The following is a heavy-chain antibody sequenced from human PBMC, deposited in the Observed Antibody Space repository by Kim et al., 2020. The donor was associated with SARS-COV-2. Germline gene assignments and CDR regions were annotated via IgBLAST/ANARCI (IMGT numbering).Heavy chain of an antibody. CDR2: INPSDGST. V-gene: IGHV1-46*01. D-gene: IGHD1-26*01. Sequence: ASVKVSCKPFGNTFTSYYMHWVRQAPGQGLEWMGIINPSDGSTKYAQNFQGRVTMTRDTSTDTVYMELSSLRSDDTAVYYCAREVGATDYWGQGTLVTVSS. J-gene: IGHJ4*02. CDR1: GNTFTSYY. CDR3: AREVGATDY.